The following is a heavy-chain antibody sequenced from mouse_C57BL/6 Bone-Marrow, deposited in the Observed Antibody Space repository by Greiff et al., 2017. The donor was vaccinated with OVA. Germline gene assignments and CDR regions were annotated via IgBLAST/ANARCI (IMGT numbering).Heavy chain of an antibody. V-gene: IGHV3-5*01. D-gene: IGHD1-1*01. J-gene: IGHJ1*03. CDR2: IYYSGTI. CDR1: GISITTGNYR. CDR3: AQITTVVAGDWYFDV. Sequence: DVQLQESGPGLVKPSQTVFLTCTVTGISITTGNYRWSCIRQFPGNKLEWIGYIYYSGTITYNPSLTSRPTITRDTPKNQFFLEMNSLTAEDTATYYCAQITTVVAGDWYFDVWGTGTTVTVSS.